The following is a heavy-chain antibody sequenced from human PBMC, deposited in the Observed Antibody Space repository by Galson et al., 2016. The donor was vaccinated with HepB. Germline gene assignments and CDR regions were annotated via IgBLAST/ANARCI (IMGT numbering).Heavy chain of an antibody. J-gene: IGHJ4*02. CDR1: GFTFSSYA. Sequence: SLRLSCAASGFTFSSYAMGWVRHAPGKGLEWISHIRRVGDDRAFYSDSVRGRFTISRDSSKNTLYLDMNSLTAKDTAVYYCAKDQGGDAYGDGYPVFESWGQGTLVIVSS. V-gene: IGHV3-23*01. CDR2: IRRVGDDRA. D-gene: IGHD5-24*01. CDR3: AKDQGGDAYGDGYPVFES.